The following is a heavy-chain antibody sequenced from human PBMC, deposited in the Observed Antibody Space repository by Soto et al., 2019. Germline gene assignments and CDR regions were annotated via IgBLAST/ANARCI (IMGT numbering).Heavy chain of an antibody. CDR1: GGSFSGYY. V-gene: IGHV4-34*01. CDR3: AVQGDYDILTGYYNEYYYYGMDV. D-gene: IGHD3-9*01. Sequence: SETLSLTCAVYGGSFSGYYWSWIRQPPGKWLEWIWEINHSGSTNYNPSLKSRVTISVDTSKNQFSLKLSSVTAADTAVYYCAVQGDYDILTGYYNEYYYYGMDVWGQGTTVTVSS. J-gene: IGHJ6*02. CDR2: INHSGST.